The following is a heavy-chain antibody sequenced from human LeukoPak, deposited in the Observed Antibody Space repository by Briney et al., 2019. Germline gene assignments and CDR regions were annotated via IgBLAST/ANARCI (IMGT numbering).Heavy chain of an antibody. D-gene: IGHD3-22*01. CDR3: AGGCGSGWAAGVHF. CDR1: GGSFNSGTYY. CDR2: IYMSSST. V-gene: IGHV4-61*02. J-gene: IGHJ4*02. Sequence: SETLSLTCTVYGGSFNSGTYYWSCVRQPAGKGLEWIGLIYMSSSTNYNPSLKIRVTIAVATSQHYFSLQPTTATAAATAYYASAGGCGSGWAAGVHFWGQGTVVSV.